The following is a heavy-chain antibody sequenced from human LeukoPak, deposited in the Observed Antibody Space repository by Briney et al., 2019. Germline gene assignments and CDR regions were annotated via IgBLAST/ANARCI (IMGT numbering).Heavy chain of an antibody. J-gene: IGHJ5*02. CDR3: AIHRGRSWNGVWLDP. CDR1: GFTFSSYG. D-gene: IGHD6-13*01. Sequence: PGGSLRLSCAASGFTFSSYGMHWVRQAPGKGLEWVAVISYDGSNKYYADSVKGRFSISRDDSKSTLHLQMNRLRVEDTAVYYCAIHRGRSWNGVWLDPWGQGALVTVSS. V-gene: IGHV3-30*03. CDR2: ISYDGSNK.